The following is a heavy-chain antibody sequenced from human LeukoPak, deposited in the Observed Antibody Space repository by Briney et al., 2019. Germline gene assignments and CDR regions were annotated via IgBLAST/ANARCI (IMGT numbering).Heavy chain of an antibody. J-gene: IGHJ4*02. CDR3: ARVGTWFGEYHFDH. CDR2: FHASDST. Sequence: PGGSLRLSCAASGFTVSSNYMSWVRQAPGKGLEWVSVFHASDSTSYADSVKGRFTISRDNSENTVDIQMNSLRAEDTAVYYCARVGTWFGEYHFDHRGQGTLVTVSS. V-gene: IGHV3-53*01. D-gene: IGHD3-10*01. CDR1: GFTVSSNY.